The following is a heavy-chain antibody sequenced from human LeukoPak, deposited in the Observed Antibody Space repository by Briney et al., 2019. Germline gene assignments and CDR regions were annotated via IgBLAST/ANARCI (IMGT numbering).Heavy chain of an antibody. J-gene: IGHJ4*02. CDR2: IYYSGST. V-gene: IGHV4-59*01. CDR3: ARDQGGAVSY. Sequence: PSETLSLTCTVSGGSISSYYWSWIRQPPGKGLEWIGYIYYSGSTNYNPSLKSRVTISVDTSKNQFSLKLSSVTAADTAVYYCARDQGGAVSYWGQGTLVTVSS. CDR1: GGSISSYY. D-gene: IGHD3-16*01.